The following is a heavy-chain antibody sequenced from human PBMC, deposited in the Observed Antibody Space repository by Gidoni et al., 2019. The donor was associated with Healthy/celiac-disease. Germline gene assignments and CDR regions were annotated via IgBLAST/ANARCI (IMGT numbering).Heavy chain of an antibody. V-gene: IGHV5-10-1*01. CDR3: AREGYDILTGYYSGGRGYYFDY. CDR1: GYSFTSYW. J-gene: IGHJ4*02. Sequence: EVQLVQSGAEVKKPGESLRISCKGSGYSFTSYWISWVRQMPGKGLEWMGRIDPSDSYTNYSPSFQGHVTISADKSISTAYLQWSSLKASDTAMYYCAREGYDILTGYYSGGRGYYFDYWGQGTLVTVSS. D-gene: IGHD3-9*01. CDR2: IDPSDSYT.